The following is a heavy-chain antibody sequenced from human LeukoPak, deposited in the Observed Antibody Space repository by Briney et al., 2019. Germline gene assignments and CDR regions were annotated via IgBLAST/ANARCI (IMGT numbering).Heavy chain of an antibody. D-gene: IGHD5-24*01. J-gene: IGHJ4*02. CDR2: IRYSGNS. Sequence: PSETLSLTCTVSGGSISPYYWSWXRQPPGKGLEWIGYIRYSGNSNYNPSLESRVTISIDTSKNQFSLRLSSVTAADTAIYYCARSPIIGGDNYVILYDSWGQGALVTVSS. V-gene: IGHV4-59*08. CDR1: GGSISPYY. CDR3: ARSPIIGGDNYVILYDS.